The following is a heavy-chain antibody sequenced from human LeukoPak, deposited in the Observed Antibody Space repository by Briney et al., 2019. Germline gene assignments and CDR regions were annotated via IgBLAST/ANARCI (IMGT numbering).Heavy chain of an antibody. CDR2: ISWDGGST. V-gene: IGHV3-43D*03. CDR3: ARDIAAVAGTTSNFQH. D-gene: IGHD6-19*01. Sequence: GGSLRLSCAASGFTFDDYAMHWVRQAPGKGLEWVSLISWDGGSTYYAGSVKGRFTISRDNSKNSLYLQMNSLRAEDTALYYCARDIAAVAGTTSNFQHWGQGTLVTVSS. J-gene: IGHJ1*01. CDR1: GFTFDDYA.